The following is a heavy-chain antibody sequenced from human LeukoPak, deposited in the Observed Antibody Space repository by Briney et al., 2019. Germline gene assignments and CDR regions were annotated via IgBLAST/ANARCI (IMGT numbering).Heavy chain of an antibody. D-gene: IGHD6-25*01. CDR2: IYTSGST. CDR3: ARELVAADYWYFDL. CDR1: GGSISSYY. V-gene: IGHV4-4*07. J-gene: IGHJ2*01. Sequence: SETLSLTCTVSGGSISSYYWSWIRQPAGKGLEWIGRIYTSGSTNYNPSLKSRVTMSVDTSKNQFSLKLSSVTAADTAVYYCARELVAADYWYFDLWGRGTLVTVSS.